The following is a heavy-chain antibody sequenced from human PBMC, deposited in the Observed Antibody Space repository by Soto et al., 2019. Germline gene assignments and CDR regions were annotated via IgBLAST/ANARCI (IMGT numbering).Heavy chain of an antibody. D-gene: IGHD6-13*01. CDR2: ISYDGSNK. J-gene: IGHJ5*02. Sequence: WWSLRLSCSASVFTFTNYGMNWGRQTPGKGLVWVAVISYDGSNKYYADSVKGRFTISRDNSKNTLYLQMNRLRAEDTAVYYWAKGRGGQQLVTAAFSWFDPWGQGTLVTVSS. CDR3: AKGRGGQQLVTAAFSWFDP. V-gene: IGHV3-30*18. CDR1: VFTFTNYG.